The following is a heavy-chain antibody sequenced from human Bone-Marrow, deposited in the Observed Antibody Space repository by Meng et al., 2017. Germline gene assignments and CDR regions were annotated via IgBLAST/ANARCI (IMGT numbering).Heavy chain of an antibody. J-gene: IGHJ4*02. CDR1: GGSISSSNW. CDR3: ARGPTTMAHDFDY. V-gene: IGHV4-4*02. CDR2: INHSGST. D-gene: IGHD4-11*01. Sequence: QVRLQESGPGLVKPSGTLSLTCAVSGGSISSSNWWSWVRQPPGKGLEWIGEINHSGSTNYNPSLESRATISVDPSQNNLSLKLSSVTAADSAVYYCARGPTTMAHDFDYWGQGTLVTVSS.